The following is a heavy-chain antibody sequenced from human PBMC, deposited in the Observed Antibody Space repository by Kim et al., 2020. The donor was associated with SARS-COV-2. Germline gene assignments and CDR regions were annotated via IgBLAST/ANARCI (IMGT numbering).Heavy chain of an antibody. Sequence: ASVKVSCKASGYTFTSYGISWVRQAPGQGLEWMGWISAYNGNTNYAQKLQGRVTMTTDTSTSTAYMELRSLRSDDTAVYYCARVLLWFGELLPKHFDYWGQGTLVTVSS. J-gene: IGHJ4*02. V-gene: IGHV1-18*01. CDR1: GYTFTSYG. CDR2: ISAYNGNT. CDR3: ARVLLWFGELLPKHFDY. D-gene: IGHD3-10*01.